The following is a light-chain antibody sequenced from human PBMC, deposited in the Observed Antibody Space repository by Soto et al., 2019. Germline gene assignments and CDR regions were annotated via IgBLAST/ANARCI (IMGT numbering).Light chain of an antibody. J-gene: IGKJ1*01. V-gene: IGKV1-39*01. CDR2: AAS. CDR3: QQSYKT. Sequence: DLQMTQSPSSLSASVGDRVTITCRASQRISTYLNWYQQKPGKAPKLLIFAASSLQSGVPSRFSGSGSGTDFTLTISSLQPEDFATYYCQQSYKTFGQGTKVEI. CDR1: QRISTY.